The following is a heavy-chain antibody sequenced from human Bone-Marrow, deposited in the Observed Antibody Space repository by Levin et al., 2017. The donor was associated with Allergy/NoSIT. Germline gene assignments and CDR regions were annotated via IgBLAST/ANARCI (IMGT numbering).Heavy chain of an antibody. CDR2: IYTSGST. CDR3: ASSYYDSSGYYVGHFDL. Sequence: SETLSLTCTVSGGSISSYYWSWIRQPAGKGLEWIGRIYTSGSTNYNPSLKSRVTMSVDTSKNQFSLKLSSVTAADTAVYYCASSYYDSSGYYVGHFDLWGRGTLVTVSS. D-gene: IGHD3-22*01. V-gene: IGHV4-4*07. CDR1: GGSISSYY. J-gene: IGHJ2*01.